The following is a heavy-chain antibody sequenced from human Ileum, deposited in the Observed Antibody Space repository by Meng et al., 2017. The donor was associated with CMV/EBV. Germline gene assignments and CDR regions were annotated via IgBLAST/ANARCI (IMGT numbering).Heavy chain of an antibody. V-gene: IGHV3-7*04. CDR3: ARRPYSSTWYHLDY. CDR1: GLTFSGYW. D-gene: IGHD6-13*01. CDR2: IKQDGSEK. Sequence: LNLVESGGGVVQAGRSMRLSCGVSGLTFSGYWMSWVRQAPGKGLEWVANIKQDGSEKYYVDSVKGRFTISRDNAKNSLYLQMNSLRAEDTAVYYCARRPYSSTWYHLDYWGQGTLVTVSS. J-gene: IGHJ4*02.